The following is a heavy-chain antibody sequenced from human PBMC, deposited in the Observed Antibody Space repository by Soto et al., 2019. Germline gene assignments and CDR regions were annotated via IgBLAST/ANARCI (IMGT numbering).Heavy chain of an antibody. Sequence: SETLSLTCTLSCGSISSYYWSWIRQPTRKGLKWIGYIYYRGSTNYNHSLKSPVTISVDTSKNQFSLKLSFVTAADTAVYYCARGRNELLWFGELLPNRQLYYYYMDVGGKGTTVTVS. J-gene: IGHJ6*03. CDR3: ARGRNELLWFGELLPNRQLYYYYMDV. V-gene: IGHV4-59*01. CDR2: IYYRGST. CDR1: CGSISSYY. D-gene: IGHD3-10*01.